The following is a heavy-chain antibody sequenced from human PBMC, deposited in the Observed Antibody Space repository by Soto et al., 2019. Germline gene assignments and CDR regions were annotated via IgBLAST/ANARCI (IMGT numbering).Heavy chain of an antibody. CDR1: GGSFSGYY. Sequence: SETLSLTCAVYGGSFSGYYWSWIRQPPGKGLEWIGEVYHSGSTRYNPSLKGRVTISVDKPNNQFSLKLTSMTGADTAVYYCARVPDRWGQGTLVTVSS. CDR3: ARVPDR. D-gene: IGHD2-2*01. V-gene: IGHV4-34*01. J-gene: IGHJ5*02. CDR2: VYHSGST.